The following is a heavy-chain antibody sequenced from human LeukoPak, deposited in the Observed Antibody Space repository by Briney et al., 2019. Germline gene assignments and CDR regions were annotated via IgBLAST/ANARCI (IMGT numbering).Heavy chain of an antibody. CDR2: ISSSSSYI. CDR1: GFTFSSYS. J-gene: IGHJ4*02. Sequence: GGSLRLSCAASGFTFSSYSMNWVRQAPGKGLEWVSSISSSSSYIYYADSVKGRFTISRDNAKNSLYLQMNSLRAEDTAVYYCARDLKNYYDSSAAYWGQGTLVTVSS. D-gene: IGHD3-22*01. V-gene: IGHV3-21*01. CDR3: ARDLKNYYDSSAAY.